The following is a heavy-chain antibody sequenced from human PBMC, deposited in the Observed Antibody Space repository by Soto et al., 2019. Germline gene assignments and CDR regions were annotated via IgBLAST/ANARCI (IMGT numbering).Heavy chain of an antibody. J-gene: IGHJ6*02. CDR2: ISYSGIT. V-gene: IGHV4-59*01. CDR3: ARDSGQGKYYYYYGMDV. D-gene: IGHD3-10*01. Sequence: QVQLQESGPGLVKPSETLSLTCTVSGGSLSDYYWSWIRQPPGKGLEWVGFISYSGITNYNPSLKSRVTISVDTSKNQFSLKLNSVTAADTAVYYCARDSGQGKYYYYYGMDVWGQGTTVTVSS. CDR1: GGSLSDYY.